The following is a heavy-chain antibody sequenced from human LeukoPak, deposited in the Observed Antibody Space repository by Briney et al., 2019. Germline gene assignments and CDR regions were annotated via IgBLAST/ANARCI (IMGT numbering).Heavy chain of an antibody. CDR1: GFTFSSYG. Sequence: GGSLRLSCAASGFTFSSYGMHWVRQAPGKGLEWVAVIYSSSRTYYADSVKGRFTISRDSSKNTLYLQMNSLRAEDTAVYYCVRGVAVAATFDYWGQGTPVTVSS. CDR2: IYSSSRT. D-gene: IGHD2-15*01. V-gene: IGHV3-NL1*01. CDR3: VRGVAVAATFDY. J-gene: IGHJ4*02.